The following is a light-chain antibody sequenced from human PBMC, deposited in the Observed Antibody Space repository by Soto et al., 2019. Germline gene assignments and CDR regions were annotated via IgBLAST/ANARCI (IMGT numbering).Light chain of an antibody. Sequence: QSALTQPRSVSGSPGQSVTISCTGTSSDVGGYNYVSWYQEHPGKAPKLMIYDVTKRPSGVPDRFSASKSGNTASLTISGLQAEDEADYYCCSHAGSYTWVFGGGTKVTVL. CDR2: DVT. V-gene: IGLV2-11*01. CDR3: CSHAGSYTWV. J-gene: IGLJ3*02. CDR1: SSDVGGYNY.